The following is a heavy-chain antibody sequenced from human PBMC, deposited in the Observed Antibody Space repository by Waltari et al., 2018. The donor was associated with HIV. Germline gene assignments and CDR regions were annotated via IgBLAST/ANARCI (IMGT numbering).Heavy chain of an antibody. CDR3: ARHKNRGSYFPVDF. CDR1: GFSISSTNYY. Sequence: QLQLHESGPGLVKPSETLSLTCIVSGFSISSTNYYWGWIRTPPGKGLDRIGNIFFSGTNNYNPSLESRVTISIDTSKSQFSLNLDSVTAADTAIYDCARHKNRGSYFPVDFWGQGTLDGVSS. D-gene: IGHD1-26*01. V-gene: IGHV4-39*07. CDR2: IFFSGTN. J-gene: IGHJ4*02.